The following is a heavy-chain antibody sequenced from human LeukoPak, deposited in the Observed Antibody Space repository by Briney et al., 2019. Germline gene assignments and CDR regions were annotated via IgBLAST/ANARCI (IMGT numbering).Heavy chain of an antibody. CDR1: GYTFTGYY. D-gene: IGHD3-10*01. CDR3: ARDRRITMVRGVTKPPDY. J-gene: IGHJ4*02. V-gene: IGHV1-2*02. Sequence: ASVKVSCKASGYTFTGYYMHWVRQAPGQGLEWMGWINPNSGGTNYAQKFQGRVTMTRDTSISTAYMELSRLRSDDTAVYYCARDRRITMVRGVTKPPDYWGQGTLVTVSS. CDR2: INPNSGGT.